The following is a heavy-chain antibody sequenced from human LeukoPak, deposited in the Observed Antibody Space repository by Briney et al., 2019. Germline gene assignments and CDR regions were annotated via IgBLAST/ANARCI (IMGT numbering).Heavy chain of an antibody. V-gene: IGHV3-23*01. CDR3: AKAVDGRGYYFERGADF. D-gene: IGHD3-22*01. CDR1: DFILSTYA. J-gene: IGHJ4*02. CDR2: ISGNGAHP. Sequence: GGSLRLSCTASDFILSTYAMSWVRQAPGKGLEWVSSISGNGAHPYYADSVRGRFSISRDFSRNAVFLQMSSLRVEDTATYYCAKAVDGRGYYFERGADFWGQGTMVTVSS.